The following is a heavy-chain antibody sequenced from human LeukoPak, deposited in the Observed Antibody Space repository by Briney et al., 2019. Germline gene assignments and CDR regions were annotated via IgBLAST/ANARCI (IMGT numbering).Heavy chain of an antibody. V-gene: IGHV3-23*01. CDR1: GFTFSSYA. D-gene: IGHD3-10*01. CDR2: ISGSGGST. CDR3: AKDTDYYGSGSDLGYFDY. Sequence: GGSLRLSCAASGFTFSSYAMSWVRQAPGKGLEWVSAISGSGGSTYYADSVKGRFTISRDNSKNTLYLQMNSLRAEDTAVYYCAKDTDYYGSGSDLGYFDYWGQGTLVTVSS. J-gene: IGHJ4*02.